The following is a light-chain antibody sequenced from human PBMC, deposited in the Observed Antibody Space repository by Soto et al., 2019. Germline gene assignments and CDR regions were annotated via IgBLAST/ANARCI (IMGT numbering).Light chain of an antibody. J-gene: IGKJ1*01. Sequence: EIVLTQSPGTLSLSPGERATLSCRASQSVYNNYLAWYQQKPGQAPRLLIYGASSRATGIPDRFSGSGSGTDFTLTIRRLEPEDFALYYCKQYHNLWTFGQGTKGDIK. V-gene: IGKV3-20*01. CDR3: KQYHNLWT. CDR2: GAS. CDR1: QSVYNNY.